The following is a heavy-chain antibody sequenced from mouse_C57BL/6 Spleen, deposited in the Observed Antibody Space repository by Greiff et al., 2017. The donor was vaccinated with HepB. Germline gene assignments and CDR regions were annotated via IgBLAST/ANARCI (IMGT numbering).Heavy chain of an antibody. CDR2: IHPNSGST. D-gene: IGHD1-3*01. CDR1: GYTFTSYW. Sequence: QVQLKQPGAELVKPGASVKLSCKASGYTFTSYWMHWVKQRPGQGLEWIGMIHPNSGSTNYNEKFKSKATLTVDKSSSTAYMQLSSLTSEDSAVYYCAREKVNYYAMDYWGQGTSVTVSS. J-gene: IGHJ4*01. CDR3: AREKVNYYAMDY. V-gene: IGHV1-64*01.